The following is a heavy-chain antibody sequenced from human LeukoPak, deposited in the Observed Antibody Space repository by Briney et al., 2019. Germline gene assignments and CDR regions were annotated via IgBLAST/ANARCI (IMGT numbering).Heavy chain of an antibody. Sequence: ASVKVSCKASGYTSTGYYMHWVRQAPGQGLEWMGWINPNSGGTNYAQKFQGRVTMTRDTSISTAYMELSRLRSDDTAVYYCARDPGIAARRYFDYWGQGTLVTVS. CDR2: INPNSGGT. CDR1: GYTSTGYY. J-gene: IGHJ4*02. CDR3: ARDPGIAARRYFDY. V-gene: IGHV1-2*02. D-gene: IGHD6-13*01.